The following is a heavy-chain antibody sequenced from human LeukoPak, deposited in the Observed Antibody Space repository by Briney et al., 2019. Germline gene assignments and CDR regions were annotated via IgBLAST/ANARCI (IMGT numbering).Heavy chain of an antibody. CDR1: GGSISSYY. V-gene: IGHV4-59*01. Sequence: PSETLSLTCTVSGGSISSYYWSWIRQPPGKGLEWIGYIYYSGSTNYNPSLKSRVTISVDTSKNQFSLKLSSVTAADTAVYYCARLEAAGNFQHWGQGTLVTVSS. CDR3: ARLEAAGNFQH. CDR2: IYYSGST. D-gene: IGHD6-13*01. J-gene: IGHJ1*01.